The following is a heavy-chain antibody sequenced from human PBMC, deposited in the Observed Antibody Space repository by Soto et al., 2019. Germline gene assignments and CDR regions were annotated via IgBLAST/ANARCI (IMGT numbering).Heavy chain of an antibody. Sequence: GGSLRLSFTASGFTFGDYAMSWFRQAPGKGLEWVGFIRSKAYGGTTEYAASVKGRFTISRDDSKSIAYLQMNSLKTEDTAVYYCTRDYYGSSGSDYDAFDIWGQGTIVTVS. D-gene: IGHD3-22*01. V-gene: IGHV3-49*03. CDR2: IRSKAYGGTT. CDR1: GFTFGDYA. CDR3: TRDYYGSSGSDYDAFDI. J-gene: IGHJ3*02.